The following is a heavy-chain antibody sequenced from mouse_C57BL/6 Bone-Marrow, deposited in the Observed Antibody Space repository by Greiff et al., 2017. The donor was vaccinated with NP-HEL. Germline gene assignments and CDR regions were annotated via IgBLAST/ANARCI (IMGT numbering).Heavy chain of an antibody. CDR1: GFTFSSYG. V-gene: IGHV5-6*01. Sequence: EVKLVESGGDLVKPGGSLKLSCAASGFTFSSYGMSWVRQTPDKRLEWVATISSGGSYTYYPDSVKWRFTISRDNAKNTLYLQMSSLKSEDTAMYYCASPYDYDVAWFAYWGQGTLVTVSA. CDR3: ASPYDYDVAWFAY. CDR2: ISSGGSYT. J-gene: IGHJ3*01. D-gene: IGHD2-4*01.